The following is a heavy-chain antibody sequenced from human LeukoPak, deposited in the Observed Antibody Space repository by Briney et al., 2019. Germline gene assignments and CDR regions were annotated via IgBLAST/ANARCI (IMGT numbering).Heavy chain of an antibody. V-gene: IGHV1-46*01. J-gene: IGHJ4*02. CDR2: MSPSGGST. Sequence: ASVKVSCKASGYTFTSYYIHWVRQAPGQGLEWMGLMSPSGGSTDHAQKFQGRVTMTRDTSTSAVYMDLSSLRSEDTAVYYCARSSSLAKYSFDYWGQGTLVTVSS. CDR3: ARSSSLAKYSFDY. CDR1: GYTFTSYY. D-gene: IGHD2-2*01.